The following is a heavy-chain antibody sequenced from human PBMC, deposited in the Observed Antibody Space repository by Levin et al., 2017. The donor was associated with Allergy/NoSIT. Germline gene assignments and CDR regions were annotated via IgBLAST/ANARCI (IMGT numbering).Heavy chain of an antibody. CDR1: GFTFSSYS. J-gene: IGHJ4*02. V-gene: IGHV3-48*02. Sequence: GESLKISCAASGFTFSSYSMNWVRQAPGKGLEWVSYISSSSSTIYYADSVKGRFTISRDNAKNSLYLQMNSLRDEDTAVYYCARDKMVVAATRGHLDYWGQGTLVTVSS. D-gene: IGHD2-15*01. CDR2: ISSSSSTI. CDR3: ARDKMVVAATRGHLDY.